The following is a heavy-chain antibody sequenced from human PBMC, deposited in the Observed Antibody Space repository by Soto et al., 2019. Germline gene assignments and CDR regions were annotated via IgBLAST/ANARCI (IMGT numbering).Heavy chain of an antibody. Sequence: QVQLVQSGAEVKKPGASVKVSCKASGYTFTSYGISWVRQAPGQGLEWMGWISAYNGNTNYAQKFQGRVTMTTDTATSTPYRELRSLRSDDTAVYYCARASGSSYWFDPWGQGTLVTVSS. CDR1: GYTFTSYG. J-gene: IGHJ5*02. V-gene: IGHV1-18*01. CDR3: ARASGSSYWFDP. D-gene: IGHD1-26*01. CDR2: ISAYNGNT.